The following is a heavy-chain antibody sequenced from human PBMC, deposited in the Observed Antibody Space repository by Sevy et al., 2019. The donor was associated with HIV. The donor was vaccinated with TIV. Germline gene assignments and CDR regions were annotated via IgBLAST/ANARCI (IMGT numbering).Heavy chain of an antibody. CDR3: ARQSNYYGYSGYYPYFDY. D-gene: IGHD3-22*01. J-gene: IGHJ4*02. V-gene: IGHV3-21*01. CDR2: ISSSSNYI. Sequence: GGSLRLSCAVSGFTFSTYSMNWVRQAPGKGLEWVSSISSSSNYIYYADSMKGRFTISRDNAKNSLYLQMNSLRPEDTAVYYCARQSNYYGYSGYYPYFDYWVQGTLVTVSS. CDR1: GFTFSTYS.